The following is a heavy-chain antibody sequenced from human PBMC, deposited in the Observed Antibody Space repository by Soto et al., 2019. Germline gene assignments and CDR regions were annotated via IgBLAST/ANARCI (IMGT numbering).Heavy chain of an antibody. Sequence: ASVKVSCKASGYTFTSYGISWVRQAPGQGLEWMGWISAYNGNTNYAQKLQGRVTMTTDTSTSTAYMELRSLRSDDTAVYYCARDPYVLRFLEWLPVHPAEYFQHWGQGTLVTVSS. V-gene: IGHV1-18*01. CDR3: ARDPYVLRFLEWLPVHPAEYFQH. J-gene: IGHJ1*01. D-gene: IGHD3-3*01. CDR1: GYTFTSYG. CDR2: ISAYNGNT.